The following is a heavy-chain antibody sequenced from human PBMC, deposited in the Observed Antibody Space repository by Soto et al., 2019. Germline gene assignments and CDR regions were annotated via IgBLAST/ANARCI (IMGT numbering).Heavy chain of an antibody. CDR2: IIPMFGTA. CDR3: ARSVGVTTLSYLDY. CDR1: GGTFSSYG. Sequence: SVKVSCKAAGGTFSSYGISWVRQAPGQGLEWMGGIIPMFGTATHTQNFQGRLTITADESTSTAFMELSSLRSEDTAVYFCARSVGVTTLSYLDYWGQGTLVTVSS. J-gene: IGHJ4*02. D-gene: IGHD1-26*01. V-gene: IGHV1-69*13.